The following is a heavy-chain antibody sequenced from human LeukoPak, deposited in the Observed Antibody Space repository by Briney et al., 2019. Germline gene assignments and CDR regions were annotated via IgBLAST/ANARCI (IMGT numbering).Heavy chain of an antibody. CDR3: ARAFRVDYYYMDV. Sequence: SVKVSCKASGGTFSSYANSWVRQAPGQGLELMGGIIPIFGTANYAQKCQGRVTITADESTSTAYMELSSLRSEDTAVYYCARAFRVDYYYMDVWGKGTTVTVSS. D-gene: IGHD3-10*01. J-gene: IGHJ6*03. CDR2: IIPIFGTA. V-gene: IGHV1-69*01. CDR1: GGTFSSYA.